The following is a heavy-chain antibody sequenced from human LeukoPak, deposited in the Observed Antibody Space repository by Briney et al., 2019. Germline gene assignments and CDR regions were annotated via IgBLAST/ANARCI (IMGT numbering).Heavy chain of an antibody. V-gene: IGHV1-2*02. Sequence: ASVKVSCKASGYTSTGYYMHWVRQAPGQGLEWMGWINPNSGGTNYAQKFQGRVTMTRDTSISTAYMELSRLRSDDTAVYYCARDTEWGIAVAGANWYFDLWGRGTLVTVSS. CDR3: ARDTEWGIAVAGANWYFDL. CDR2: INPNSGGT. J-gene: IGHJ2*01. D-gene: IGHD6-19*01. CDR1: GYTSTGYY.